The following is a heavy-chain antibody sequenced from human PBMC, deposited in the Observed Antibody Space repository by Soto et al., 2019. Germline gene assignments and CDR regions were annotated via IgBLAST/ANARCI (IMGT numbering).Heavy chain of an antibody. CDR3: ARDPRTYRRMDV. CDR2: ISSSGSTI. V-gene: IGHV3-48*03. CDR1: GFTFSSYE. Sequence: PGGSLRLSXAASGFTFSSYEMNWVRQAPGKGLEWVSYISSSGSTIYYADSVKGRFTISRDNAKNSLYLQMNSLRAEDTAVYYCARDPRTYRRMDVWGQGTTVTVSS. J-gene: IGHJ6*02.